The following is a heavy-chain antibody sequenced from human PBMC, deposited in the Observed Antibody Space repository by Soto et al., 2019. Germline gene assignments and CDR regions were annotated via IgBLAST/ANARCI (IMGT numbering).Heavy chain of an antibody. CDR3: ARGVWQTGGGKNYYFYYMDV. Sequence: QVQLVQSGAEVKKPGSSVRVSCKPSGGTLSSYTYNWVRQAPGQGLEWMGRLIPVLNITNYAQKFQGRVTIAADKFTRTAYMELSSLRSDDSAIYYCARGVWQTGGGKNYYFYYMDVWGKGTTVTVSS. CDR2: LIPVLNIT. CDR1: GGTLSSYT. V-gene: IGHV1-69*02. J-gene: IGHJ6*03. D-gene: IGHD3-16*01.